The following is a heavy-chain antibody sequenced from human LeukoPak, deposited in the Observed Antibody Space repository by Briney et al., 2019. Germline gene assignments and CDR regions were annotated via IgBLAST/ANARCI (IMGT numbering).Heavy chain of an antibody. D-gene: IGHD5-24*01. Sequence: PGGSLRLSCAASGFTFNKYSMNWVRQAPGKGLEWVSFISGSSSYIYYADSVKGRFTISRDNAKNSLYLQMNSLRAEDTAVYYCARTRRSFDIWGQGTMVTVSS. CDR1: GFTFNKYS. J-gene: IGHJ3*02. V-gene: IGHV3-21*01. CDR2: ISGSSSYI. CDR3: ARTRRSFDI.